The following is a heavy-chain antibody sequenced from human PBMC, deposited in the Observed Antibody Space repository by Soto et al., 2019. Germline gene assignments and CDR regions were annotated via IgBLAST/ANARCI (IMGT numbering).Heavy chain of an antibody. J-gene: IGHJ4*02. CDR2: IYPSDSDT. CDR3: ARGGVSTRTFDY. D-gene: IGHD3-3*01. V-gene: IGHV5-51*01. CDR1: GYNFAGYW. Sequence: PGESLKISCKGSGYNFAGYWIAWVRQMPGKGLELMGIIYPSDSDTRYRPSFQGQVTISADKSISSAYLQWSSLRASDTAMYSWARGGVSTRTFDYWGQGTPVNVSS.